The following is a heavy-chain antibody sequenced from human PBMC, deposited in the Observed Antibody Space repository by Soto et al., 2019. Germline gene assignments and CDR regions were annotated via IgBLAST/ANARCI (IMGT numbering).Heavy chain of an antibody. CDR3: ARGSSLAPSYFDY. CDR2: IYYSGST. CDR1: GGSISSGGYY. J-gene: IGHJ4*02. Sequence: PSETLSLTCTVSGGSISSGGYYWSWIRQPPGKGLEWIGYIYYSGSTNYNPSLKSRVTISVDTSKNQFSLKLSSVTAADTAVYYCARGSSLAPSYFDYWGQGTLVTVSS. D-gene: IGHD3-10*01. V-gene: IGHV4-61*08.